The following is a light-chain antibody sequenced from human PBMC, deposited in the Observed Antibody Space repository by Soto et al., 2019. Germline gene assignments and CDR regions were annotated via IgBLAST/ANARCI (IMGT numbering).Light chain of an antibody. Sequence: DIQLTQSPSTLSASVGDRVTITCRASQSLNNRLAWYQQKPGKAPKLLIHDASTLESGVSSRFSGTGSETECTLTITDLQADDLATYFCHQYKTYSTFGQGTKVEIK. CDR3: HQYKTYST. V-gene: IGKV1-5*01. CDR2: DAS. CDR1: QSLNNR. J-gene: IGKJ1*01.